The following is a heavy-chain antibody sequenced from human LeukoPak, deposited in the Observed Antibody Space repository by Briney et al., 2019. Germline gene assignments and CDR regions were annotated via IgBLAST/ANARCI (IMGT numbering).Heavy chain of an antibody. CDR3: ARASYYDSSGYV. J-gene: IGHJ4*02. CDR2: IYYSGST. CDR1: GGSISSSSYY. V-gene: IGHV4-39*07. D-gene: IGHD3-22*01. Sequence: SETLSLTCTVSGGSISSSSYYWGWIRQPPGKGLEWIGSIYYSGSTYYNPSLKSRVTISVDTSMNQFSLKLSSVTAADTAVYYCARASYYDSSGYVWGQGTLVTVSS.